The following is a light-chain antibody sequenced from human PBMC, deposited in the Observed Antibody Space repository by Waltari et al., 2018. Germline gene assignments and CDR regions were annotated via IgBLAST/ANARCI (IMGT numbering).Light chain of an antibody. CDR2: GKN. CDR3: HSRDSSGNHLG. CDR1: SLRSYY. V-gene: IGLV3-19*01. J-gene: IGLJ3*02. Sequence: SSELTQDPAVSVALGQTVRITCQGDSLRSYYASWYQQKPGQAPVLVIYGKNNRPSGTPHRFTGSSSGLTASLTIPRAQAEDEADYSCHSRDSSGNHLGFCGGTKLTVL.